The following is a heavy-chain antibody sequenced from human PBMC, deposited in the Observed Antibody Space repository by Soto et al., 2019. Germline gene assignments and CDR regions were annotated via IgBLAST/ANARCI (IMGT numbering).Heavy chain of an antibody. Sequence: ASVKVSCKASGYTFTGYYMHWVRQAPGQGLEWMGWINPNSGGTNYAQKFXGWXXXXXXXXXXXXXXXXXXXXXXDTXXYXCAREIVGDAFDIWGQGTMVTVSS. J-gene: IGHJ3*02. CDR3: AREIVGDAFDI. D-gene: IGHD1-26*01. CDR2: INPNSGGT. CDR1: GYTFTGYY. V-gene: IGHV1-2*04.